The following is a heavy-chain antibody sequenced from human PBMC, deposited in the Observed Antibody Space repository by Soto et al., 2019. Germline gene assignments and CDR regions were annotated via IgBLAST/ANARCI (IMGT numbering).Heavy chain of an antibody. V-gene: IGHV4-31*03. CDR1: GGPVINGDSY. J-gene: IGHJ4*02. Sequence: QVQLRESGPGLVKPSQTLSLTCTVSGGPVINGDSYLNWIRQHPEKGLEWMGYINYRGTTNHNAALKSRILISVDTSKNQFSLRLTSVTAADTAVYYCARDAPGAAPYWGQGTLVTVSS. CDR2: INYRGTT. CDR3: ARDAPGAAPY. D-gene: IGHD6-13*01.